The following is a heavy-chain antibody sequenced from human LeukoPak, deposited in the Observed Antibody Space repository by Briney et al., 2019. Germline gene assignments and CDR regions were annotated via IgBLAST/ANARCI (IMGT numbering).Heavy chain of an antibody. D-gene: IGHD5-18*01. CDR3: ARAPGGIQLWLLPHFDY. J-gene: IGHJ4*02. CDR1: GFTFTNYW. CDR2: IKQDRSEK. Sequence: GGSLRLSCAASGFTFTNYWMSWVRQAPGKGLELVANIKQDRSEKYYVDSVKGRFTISRDNAKNSLYLQMNSLRAEDTAVYYCARAPGGIQLWLLPHFDYWGQGTLVTVSS. V-gene: IGHV3-7*01.